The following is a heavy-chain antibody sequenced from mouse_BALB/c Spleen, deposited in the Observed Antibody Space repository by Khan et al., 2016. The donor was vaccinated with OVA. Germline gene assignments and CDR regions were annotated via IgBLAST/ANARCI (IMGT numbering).Heavy chain of an antibody. CDR2: ISSGSSTI. CDR1: GFTFSSFG. J-gene: IGHJ4*01. CDR3: ARGEGGAMDY. V-gene: IGHV5-17*02. D-gene: IGHD2-13*01. Sequence: EVELVESGGGLVQPGGSRKLSCAASGFTFSSFGMHWVRQAPEKGLEWVAYISSGSSTIYYADTVKGRFTISRDNPKNTLFLQMTSLRSEDTAMYYCARGEGGAMDYWGQGTSVTVSA.